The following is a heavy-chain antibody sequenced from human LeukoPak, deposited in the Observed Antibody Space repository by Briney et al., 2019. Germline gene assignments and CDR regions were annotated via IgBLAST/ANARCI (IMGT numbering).Heavy chain of an antibody. CDR2: IKQDGSET. CDR1: RFTLSNYW. D-gene: IGHD6-19*01. J-gene: IGHJ4*02. CDR3: ARQRGSGCLDY. Sequence: GGSLRLSCAASRFTLSNYWMSWVRQAPGKGLEWVANIKQDGSETCYVDSVEGRFTISRDNAKNSLSLQMNSLRAEDTAVYYCARQRGSGCLDYWGQGTLVTVSS. V-gene: IGHV3-7*01.